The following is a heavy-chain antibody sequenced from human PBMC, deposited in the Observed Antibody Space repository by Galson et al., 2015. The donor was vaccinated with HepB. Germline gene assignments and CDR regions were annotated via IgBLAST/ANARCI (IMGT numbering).Heavy chain of an antibody. V-gene: IGHV3-66*02. CDR1: GFTASNNY. D-gene: IGHD5-18*01. CDR3: ARDFRYSHGYHHYYYYGMDV. CDR2: IHRGGST. Sequence: SLRLSCAASGFTASNNYMSWVRQAPGKGLEWVSGIHRGGSTYYADSVKGRFTISRDNSKNTLYLQMNSLKTEDTAVYYCARDFRYSHGYHHYYYYGMDVWGKGTTVTVS. J-gene: IGHJ6*04.